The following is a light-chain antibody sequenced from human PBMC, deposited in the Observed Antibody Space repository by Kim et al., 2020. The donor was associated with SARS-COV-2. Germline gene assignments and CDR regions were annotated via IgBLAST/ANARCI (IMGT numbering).Light chain of an antibody. Sequence: QRVTISCTGSSSNIGAGYDVHWYQQLPGTAPKLLIYGNSNRPSGVPDRFSGSKSGTSASLAITGLQAEDEADYSCQSYDSSLSGWVFGGGTQLTVL. CDR2: GNS. CDR1: SSNIGAGYD. V-gene: IGLV1-40*01. CDR3: QSYDSSLSGWV. J-gene: IGLJ3*02.